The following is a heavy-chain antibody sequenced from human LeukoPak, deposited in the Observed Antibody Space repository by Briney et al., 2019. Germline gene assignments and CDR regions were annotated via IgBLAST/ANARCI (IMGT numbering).Heavy chain of an antibody. J-gene: IGHJ3*02. CDR3: ARADYVRSNGFDI. V-gene: IGHV1-46*01. CDR1: GYIFTNFY. Sequence: GASVKVSCKASGYIFTNFYIHWVRQAPGQGLEWMGIINPSGDFTGYPQNFQGRVTMTRDMSTSTVYMELSSLRSEDTAVYYCARADYVRSNGFDIWGQGTMVTVSS. CDR2: INPSGDFT. D-gene: IGHD4-17*01.